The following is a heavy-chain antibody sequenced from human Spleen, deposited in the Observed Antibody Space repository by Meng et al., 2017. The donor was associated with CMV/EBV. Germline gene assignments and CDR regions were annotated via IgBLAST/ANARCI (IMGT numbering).Heavy chain of an antibody. CDR3: ARGYCTNGVCPYYYYGMDV. CDR1: GYTFTSYA. V-gene: IGHV1-3*02. CDR2: SNAGNGNT. Sequence: ASVKVSCKASGYTFTSYAMHWVRQAPGQRLEWMGWSNAGNGNTKYSQEFQGRVTMTRDTSTSTVYMELSSLRSEDTAVYYCARGYCTNGVCPYYYYGMDVWGQGTTVTVSS. D-gene: IGHD2-8*01. J-gene: IGHJ6*02.